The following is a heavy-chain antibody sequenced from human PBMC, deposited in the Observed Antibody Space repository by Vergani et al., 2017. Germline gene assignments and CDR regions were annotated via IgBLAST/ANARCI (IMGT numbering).Heavy chain of an antibody. V-gene: IGHV4-4*02. Sequence: QVQLQESGPGLVKPSGTLSLTCAVSGGSISSSNWWSWVRQPPGKGLEWIGEIYHSGPTNYNPSLKSRVTISVYKSNNQFSLNLTSGTAADTAVYYCARDIAAAGNFDYWGQGTLVTVSS. CDR2: IYHSGPT. D-gene: IGHD6-13*01. CDR1: GGSISSSNW. CDR3: ARDIAAAGNFDY. J-gene: IGHJ4*02.